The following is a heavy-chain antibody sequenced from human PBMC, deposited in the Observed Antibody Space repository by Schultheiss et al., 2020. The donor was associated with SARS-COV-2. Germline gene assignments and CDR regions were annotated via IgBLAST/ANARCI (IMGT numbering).Heavy chain of an antibody. V-gene: IGHV3-21*01. Sequence: GGSLRLSCAASGFTFDDYAMHWVRQAPGKGLEWVSFISSSSHYIYYADSVKGRFTISRDNAGNTLYLQMNSLRAEDTAVYYCAREWPGLWFGLQDYWGQGTLVTVSS. CDR2: ISSSSHYI. CDR3: AREWPGLWFGLQDY. CDR1: GFTFDDYA. D-gene: IGHD3-10*01. J-gene: IGHJ4*02.